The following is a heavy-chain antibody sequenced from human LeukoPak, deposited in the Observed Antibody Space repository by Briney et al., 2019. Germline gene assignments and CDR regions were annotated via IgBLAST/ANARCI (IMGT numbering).Heavy chain of an antibody. CDR2: IRYDGSNK. J-gene: IGHJ6*03. V-gene: IGHV3-30*02. Sequence: GGSLRLSCAASGFTFSSYGMHWVRQAPGKGLEWAAFIRYDGSNKYYADSVKGRFTISRDNSKNTLYLQMNSLRAEDTAVYYCAKDGDVGYSYGIPGYYYYMDVWGKGTTVTVSS. D-gene: IGHD5-18*01. CDR1: GFTFSSYG. CDR3: AKDGDVGYSYGIPGYYYYMDV.